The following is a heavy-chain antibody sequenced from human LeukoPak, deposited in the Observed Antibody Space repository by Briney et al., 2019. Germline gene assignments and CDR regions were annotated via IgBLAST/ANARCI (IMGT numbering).Heavy chain of an antibody. CDR2: IWYDGSNK. V-gene: IGHV3-33*01. Sequence: PGWSLRLSCAASGFTFSSYGMHWARQAPGKGLEWVAVIWYDGSNKYYADSVKGRFTISRDNSKNTLYLQMNSLRAEDTAVYYCARDFSGHRFDYWGQGTLVTVSS. CDR1: GFTFSSYG. J-gene: IGHJ4*02. D-gene: IGHD5-12*01. CDR3: ARDFSGHRFDY.